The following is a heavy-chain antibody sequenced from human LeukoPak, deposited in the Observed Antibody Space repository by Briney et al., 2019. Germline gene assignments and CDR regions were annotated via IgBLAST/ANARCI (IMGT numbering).Heavy chain of an antibody. CDR1: GFIFSSYA. CDR2: INGGGEST. J-gene: IGHJ4*02. V-gene: IGHV3-23*01. D-gene: IGHD1-26*01. CDR3: ARSGNYYGDFDF. Sequence: GGSLRLSCAASGFIFSSYAMNWVRQAPRKGLEWVSAINGGGESTFYADSVKGRFTISRDNSRNTLHLQVNSLTAEDTAVYYCARSGNYYGDFDFWGQGTLVTVSS.